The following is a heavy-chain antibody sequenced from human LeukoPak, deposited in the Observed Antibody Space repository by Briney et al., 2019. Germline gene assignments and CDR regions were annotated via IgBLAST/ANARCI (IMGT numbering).Heavy chain of an antibody. CDR3: ARNFYCGGDCAISYFDY. V-gene: IGHV3-48*01. D-gene: IGHD2-21*02. CDR1: GFAISDYS. Sequence: GGSLRLSCAASGFAISDYSMNWVRQVPEKGLGWVSYISSSSNKVYYADSVKGRFTISRDNAKNSLFLQMNSLRADDTAVYYCARNFYCGGDCAISYFDYWGQGTLVTVSS. CDR2: ISSSSNKV. J-gene: IGHJ4*02.